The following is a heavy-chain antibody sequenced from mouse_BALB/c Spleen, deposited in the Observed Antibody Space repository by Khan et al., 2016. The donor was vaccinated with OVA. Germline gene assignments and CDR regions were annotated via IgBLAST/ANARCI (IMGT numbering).Heavy chain of an antibody. Sequence: EVELVESGGGLVQPGGSRKLSCAASGFTFSDYGMAWVRQAPGKGPEWVAFISDLAYTIYYADTVTGRFTISRENAKNTLYLEMSSLRSEDTASYYCAGGGGTAPFAYWGLGTLVTVSA. CDR1: GFTFSDYG. CDR3: AGGGGTAPFAY. D-gene: IGHD1-2*01. V-gene: IGHV5-15*02. J-gene: IGHJ3*01. CDR2: ISDLAYTI.